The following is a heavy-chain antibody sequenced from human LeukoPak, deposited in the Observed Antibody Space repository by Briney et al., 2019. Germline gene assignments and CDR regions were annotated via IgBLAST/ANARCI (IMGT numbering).Heavy chain of an antibody. CDR2: ISSSGSTI. CDR1: GFTFSSYE. D-gene: IGHD3-10*01. CDR3: ARSPGEVVNPEYAFDI. V-gene: IGHV3-48*03. J-gene: IGHJ3*02. Sequence: GGSLRLSCAASGFTFSSYEMNWVRQAPGKGLEWVSYISSSGSTIYYADSVKGRFTISRDNSKNTLYLQMGSLRAEDMAVYYCARSPGEVVNPEYAFDIWGQGTMVTVSS.